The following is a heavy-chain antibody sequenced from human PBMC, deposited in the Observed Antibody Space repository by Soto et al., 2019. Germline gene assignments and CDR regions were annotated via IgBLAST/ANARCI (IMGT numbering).Heavy chain of an antibody. CDR1: GFTFSSYG. Sequence: GGSLGLSCAASGFTFSSYGMHWVRQAPGKGLEWVAVIWYDGSNKYYADSVKGRFTISRDNSKNTLYLQMNSLRAEDTAVYYCARVDAADTGIDYWGQGTLVTVSS. V-gene: IGHV3-33*01. CDR3: ARVDAADTGIDY. CDR2: IWYDGSNK. D-gene: IGHD5-18*01. J-gene: IGHJ4*02.